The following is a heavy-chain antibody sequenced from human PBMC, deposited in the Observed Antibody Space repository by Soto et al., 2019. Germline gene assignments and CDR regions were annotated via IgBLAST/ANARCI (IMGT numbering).Heavy chain of an antibody. V-gene: IGHV3-33*01. J-gene: IGHJ4*02. CDR1: GFTFSSYG. D-gene: IGHD3-10*01. CDR3: ARDYYYYGSGSYYNGPDY. Sequence: SLRLSCAASGFTFSSYGMHWVRQAPGKGLEWVAVIWYDGSNKYYADSVKGRFTISRDNSKNTLYLQMNSLRAEDTAVYYCARDYYYYGSGSYYNGPDYWGQGTLVTVSS. CDR2: IWYDGSNK.